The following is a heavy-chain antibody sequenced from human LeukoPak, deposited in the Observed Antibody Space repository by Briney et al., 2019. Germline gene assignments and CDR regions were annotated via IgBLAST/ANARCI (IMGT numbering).Heavy chain of an antibody. CDR1: GYTFTNSD. CDR2: ISAYKGNA. J-gene: IGHJ4*02. CDR3: ARSAYYYDTSAYADEFDS. D-gene: IGHD3-22*01. V-gene: IGHV1-18*01. Sequence: ASVKVSCRASGYTFTNSDINWVRQAPGQGLEWMGWISAYKGNANYAPKLQGRVTLTTDTSTSTAFMELSSLRSDDTAVYYCARSAYYYDTSAYADEFDSWGQGTLVTVSS.